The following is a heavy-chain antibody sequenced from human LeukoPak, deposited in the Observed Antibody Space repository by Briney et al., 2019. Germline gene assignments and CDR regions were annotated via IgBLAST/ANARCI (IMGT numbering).Heavy chain of an antibody. V-gene: IGHV1-46*01. D-gene: IGHD5-24*01. CDR3: ARIRDGYNVAYDI. CDR2: INPGGDNT. Sequence: ASVKVSCKASGYTFTNYYIHWVRQAPGQGLEWMGLINPGGDNTDYAQNFQGRVTMTRDTSTSTVYMGLSSLRSEDTAVYYCARIRDGYNVAYDIWGQGTMVTVSS. CDR1: GYTFTNYY. J-gene: IGHJ3*02.